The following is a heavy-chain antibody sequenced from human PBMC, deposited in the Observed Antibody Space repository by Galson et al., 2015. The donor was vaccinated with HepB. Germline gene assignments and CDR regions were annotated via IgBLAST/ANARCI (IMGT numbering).Heavy chain of an antibody. V-gene: IGHV4-34*01. CDR1: GGSFSGYY. CDR3: ARRDAATFEGAFDI. J-gene: IGHJ3*02. D-gene: IGHD2-15*01. CDR2: INHSGST. Sequence: ETLSLTCAVYGGSFSGYYWSWIRQPPGKGLEWIGEINHSGSTNYNPSLKSRVTISVDTSKNQFSLKLSSVTAADTAVYYCARRDAATFEGAFDIWGQGTMVTVSS.